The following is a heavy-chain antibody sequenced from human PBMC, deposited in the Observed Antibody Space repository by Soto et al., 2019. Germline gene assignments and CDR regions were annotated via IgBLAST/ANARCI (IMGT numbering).Heavy chain of an antibody. CDR3: ARGPPNYYDSSGYSIGWFDP. CDR2: ISSSSSTI. J-gene: IGHJ5*02. CDR1: GFTFSSYS. Sequence: EVQLVESGGGLVQPGGSLRLSCAASGFTFSSYSMNWVRQAPGKGLEWVSYISSSSSTIYYADSVKGRFTISRDNAKNSLYLQMNSLRDEDTAVYYCARGPPNYYDSSGYSIGWFDPWGQGTLVTVSS. D-gene: IGHD3-22*01. V-gene: IGHV3-48*02.